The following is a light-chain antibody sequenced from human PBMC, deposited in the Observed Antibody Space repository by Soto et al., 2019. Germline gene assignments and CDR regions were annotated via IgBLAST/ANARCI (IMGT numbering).Light chain of an antibody. V-gene: IGLV2-23*02. Sequence: QSVLTQPASVSGSPGRSITISCTGTNSDVWSYNLVSWYQQHPGKAPKVIIYEVSERPSGVSDRFSGSKSGNTASLMISGLQAEDEADYYCCSYAGSSTQSYVFGSGTKVTVL. J-gene: IGLJ1*01. CDR3: CSYAGSSTQSYV. CDR1: NSDVWSYNL. CDR2: EVS.